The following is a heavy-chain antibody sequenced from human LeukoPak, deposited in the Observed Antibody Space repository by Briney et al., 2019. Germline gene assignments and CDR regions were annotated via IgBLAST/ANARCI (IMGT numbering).Heavy chain of an antibody. V-gene: IGHV1-2*02. D-gene: IGHD5-18*01. J-gene: IGHJ4*02. CDR1: GYTFTGYY. CDR2: INPNSGGT. CDR3: ARGVNSQGTAMVLFDS. Sequence: GASVKVSCKASGYTFTGYYMHWVRQAPGQGLGWMGWINPNSGGTNYAQKFQGRVTMTRDTSISTAYMELSRLRSEDTAVYYCARGVNSQGTAMVLFDSWGQGSLVTVSA.